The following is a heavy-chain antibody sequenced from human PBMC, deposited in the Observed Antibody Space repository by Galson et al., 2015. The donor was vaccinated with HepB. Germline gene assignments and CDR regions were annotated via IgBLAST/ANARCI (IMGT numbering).Heavy chain of an antibody. V-gene: IGHV1-2*06. J-gene: IGHJ4*02. CDR3: ARDWFFGGGNGGATSFDY. D-gene: IGHD1-26*01. Sequence: SVKVSCKASGYTFTGYYMHWVRQVPGQGLEWMGRMNPNSGGTDYAQKFQDRVTMTRDTSISTAYMELSRLRSDDTAVYYCARDWFFGGGNGGATSFDYWGQGTLVTVSS. CDR1: GYTFTGYY. CDR2: MNPNSGGT.